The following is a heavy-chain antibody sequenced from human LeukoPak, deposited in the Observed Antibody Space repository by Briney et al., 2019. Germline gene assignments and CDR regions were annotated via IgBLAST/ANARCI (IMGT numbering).Heavy chain of an antibody. CDR3: ARISSSNWYNERGAFDV. J-gene: IGHJ3*01. V-gene: IGHV4-39*07. D-gene: IGHD6-13*01. CDR2: IHYSGST. Sequence: SETLSLTCTVSGGSISSSSYYWGWIRQPPGEGLEWIGSIHYSGSTNYNPSLKSRVTISVDTSKNQFSLKLRSVTAADTAVYYCARISSSNWYNERGAFDVWGQGTMVTVSS. CDR1: GGSISSSSYY.